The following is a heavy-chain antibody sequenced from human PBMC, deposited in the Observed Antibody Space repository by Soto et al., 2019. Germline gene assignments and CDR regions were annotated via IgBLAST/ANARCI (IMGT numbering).Heavy chain of an antibody. Sequence: ASETLSLTCAVYGGSFSGYYWSWIRQPPGKGLEWIGEINHSGGTNYNPSLKSRVTISVDTSKNQFSLKLSSVTAADTAVYYCARVLLGYCSSTSCYTLDYWGQGTLVTVSS. CDR2: INHSGGT. J-gene: IGHJ4*02. D-gene: IGHD2-2*02. CDR1: GGSFSGYY. CDR3: ARVLLGYCSSTSCYTLDY. V-gene: IGHV4-34*01.